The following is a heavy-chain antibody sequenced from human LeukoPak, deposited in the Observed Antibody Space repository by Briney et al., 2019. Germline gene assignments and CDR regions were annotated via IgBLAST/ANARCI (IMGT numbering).Heavy chain of an antibody. J-gene: IGHJ4*02. CDR1: GLTLGGHD. CDR2: VSAGHHA. CDR3: VREASGYHYTYFDY. Sequence: GGSLRLSCTASGLTLGGHDMHWVRQTTGDGLEWVAAVSAGHHAFYAGSVKGRFTVSREDAKNSLYLQMNSLRAGDTAVYYCVREASGYHYTYFDYWGQGSLVTVSS. V-gene: IGHV3-13*01. D-gene: IGHD5-18*01.